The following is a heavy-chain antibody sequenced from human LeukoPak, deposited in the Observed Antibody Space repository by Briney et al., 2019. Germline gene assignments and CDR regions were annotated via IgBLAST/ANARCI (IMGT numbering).Heavy chain of an antibody. CDR2: IYTSGST. Sequence: PSETLSLTCSVSSGFFSSYYWSWIRQPAGKGLEWIGRIYTSGSTNYNPSLKSRVTISVDKSKTQFSLKLSSVTAADTAMYYCATAMATYSGTFDIWGQGTMVTVSS. J-gene: IGHJ3*02. CDR3: ATAMATYSGTFDI. CDR1: SGFFSSYY. V-gene: IGHV4-4*07. D-gene: IGHD5-24*01.